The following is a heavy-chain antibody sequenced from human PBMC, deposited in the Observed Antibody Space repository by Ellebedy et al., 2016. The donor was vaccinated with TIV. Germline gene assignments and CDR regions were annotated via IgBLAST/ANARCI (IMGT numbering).Heavy chain of an antibody. D-gene: IGHD3-22*01. J-gene: IGHJ3*02. CDR1: GNSFTNFW. CDR3: ATCYYDSSGYPDADAFDI. V-gene: IGHV5-51*01. CDR2: IYPGDSDT. Sequence: GESLKISXKVSGNSFTNFWIGWVRQMPGKGLEWMGIIYPGDSDTRYSPSFQGQVTISADKSMSTAYLQWSSLKASDTAMYYYATCYYDSSGYPDADAFDIWGQGTMVTVSS.